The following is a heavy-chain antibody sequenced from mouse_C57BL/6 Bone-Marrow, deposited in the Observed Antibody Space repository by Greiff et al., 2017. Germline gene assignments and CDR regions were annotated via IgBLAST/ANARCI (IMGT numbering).Heavy chain of an antibody. Sequence: EVKLMESEGGLVQPGSSMKLSCTASGFTFSDYYMAWVRQVPEKGLEWVANINYDGSSTYYLDSLKSRFIISRDNAKNILYLQMSSLKSEDTATYYCARVGLGPFDYWGQGTTLTVSS. D-gene: IGHD4-1*01. CDR2: INYDGSST. V-gene: IGHV5-16*01. CDR1: GFTFSDYY. CDR3: ARVGLGPFDY. J-gene: IGHJ2*01.